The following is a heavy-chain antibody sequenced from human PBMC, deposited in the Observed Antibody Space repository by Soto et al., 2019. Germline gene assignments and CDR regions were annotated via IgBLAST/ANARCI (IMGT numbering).Heavy chain of an antibody. Sequence: SETLSLTCIGSGDSITNYFWTWIRQSPGKGLEWIGSIYYSGSTNYNPSLKGRVTISVDTSKNQFSLKPSSVTAADTAVYYCASLSFRYGSGSLDYWGQGTLVTVSS. J-gene: IGHJ4*02. CDR2: IYYSGST. CDR1: GDSITNYF. CDR3: ASLSFRYGSGSLDY. V-gene: IGHV4-59*08. D-gene: IGHD3-10*01.